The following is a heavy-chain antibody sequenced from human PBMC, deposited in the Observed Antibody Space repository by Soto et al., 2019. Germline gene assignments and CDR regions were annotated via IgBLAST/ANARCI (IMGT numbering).Heavy chain of an antibody. Sequence: EVQLVESGGGLVKPGGSLRLSCAASGFTFSSYSMNWVRQAPGKGLEWVSSISSSSSYIYYADSVKGRFTISRDNAKNSLYLQMNSLRAEDTAVYYCARDQWLVTSYYYGMDVWGQGTTATVSS. V-gene: IGHV3-21*01. CDR3: ARDQWLVTSYYYGMDV. J-gene: IGHJ6*02. CDR2: ISSSSSYI. D-gene: IGHD6-19*01. CDR1: GFTFSSYS.